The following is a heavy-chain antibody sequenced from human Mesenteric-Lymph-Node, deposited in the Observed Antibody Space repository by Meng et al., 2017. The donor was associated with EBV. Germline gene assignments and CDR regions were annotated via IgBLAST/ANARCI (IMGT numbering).Heavy chain of an antibody. Sequence: VRLQESGPGLVKPSETLSLTCTVSGGSVSSGSYYWSWIRQPPGKGLEWIGYMYYTGSGNYIPSLKSRVTILVDTSKNQFFLRLSSVTAADTAVYYCARDLGSGIWGQGMLVTVSS. CDR2: MYYTGSG. D-gene: IGHD3-16*01. CDR3: ARDLGSGI. CDR1: GGSVSSGSYY. V-gene: IGHV4-61*01. J-gene: IGHJ4*02.